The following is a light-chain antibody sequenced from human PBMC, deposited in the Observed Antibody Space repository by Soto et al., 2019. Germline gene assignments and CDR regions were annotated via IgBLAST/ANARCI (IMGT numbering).Light chain of an antibody. CDR2: GAS. V-gene: IGKV3-15*01. CDR3: QQYNTSPRT. Sequence: EIVMTQSPATLSVSPGERATLSCRASQSVSSNLAWYQQKPGQAPRLLIYGASTMATGIPARFSGSGSGTVFTLTISSLQSEDFAVYYCQQYNTSPRTFGQGTKVEIK. J-gene: IGKJ1*01. CDR1: QSVSSN.